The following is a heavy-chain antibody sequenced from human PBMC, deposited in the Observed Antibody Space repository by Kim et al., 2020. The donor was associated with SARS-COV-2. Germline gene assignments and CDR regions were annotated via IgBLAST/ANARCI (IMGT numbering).Heavy chain of an antibody. CDR1: GYSFTSYW. J-gene: IGHJ3*02. Sequence: GASLQISCKGSGYSFTSYWIGWVRQMPGKGLEWMGIIYPGDSDTRYSPSFQGQVTISADKSISTAYLQWSSLKASDTAMYYCAMTIIAARPGEDAFDIWGQGTMVTVSS. D-gene: IGHD6-6*01. V-gene: IGHV5-51*01. CDR3: AMTIIAARPGEDAFDI. CDR2: IYPGDSDT.